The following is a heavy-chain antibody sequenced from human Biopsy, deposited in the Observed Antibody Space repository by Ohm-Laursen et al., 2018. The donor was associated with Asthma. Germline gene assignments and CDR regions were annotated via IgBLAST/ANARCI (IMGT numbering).Heavy chain of an antibody. Sequence: TQTLTLTCSFSGLSLRTPGVGVGWLRQSPGKALEWLALIFWDDYNLFRPSLKRRLTITKDPSKNQVVLTMTNMDPVDSGTYYCAVSQDSGFDDHSPSWFDPWGQGTLVTVSS. CDR2: IFWDDYN. J-gene: IGHJ5*02. V-gene: IGHV2-5*02. CDR1: GLSLRTPGVG. D-gene: IGHD3-9*01. CDR3: AVSQDSGFDDHSPSWFDP.